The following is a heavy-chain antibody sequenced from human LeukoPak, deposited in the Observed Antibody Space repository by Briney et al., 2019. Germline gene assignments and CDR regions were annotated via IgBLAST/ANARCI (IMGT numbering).Heavy chain of an antibody. D-gene: IGHD3-10*01. J-gene: IGHJ4*02. CDR1: GGSISSGDYY. Sequence: SQTLSLTCTVSGGSISSGDYYWSWIRQPPGKGLEWIGYIYYSGSTNYNPSLKSRVTISVDTSKNQYSLELNSVTATDAAVYYCARGYGSLEFWGQGTLVTVSS. CDR3: ARGYGSLEF. V-gene: IGHV4-61*08. CDR2: IYYSGST.